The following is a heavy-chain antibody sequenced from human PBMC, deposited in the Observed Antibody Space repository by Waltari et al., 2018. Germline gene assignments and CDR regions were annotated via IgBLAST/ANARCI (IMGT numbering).Heavy chain of an antibody. D-gene: IGHD3-3*01. CDR3: ARGPIFGVDGHFDY. J-gene: IGHJ4*02. Sequence: QVQLQESGPGLVKHSGTLSLTCAVSGGSISSRNWWRWARRPPGKGLEWIGEIYHSGSTNYNPSLKSRVTISVDKSKNQFSLKLSSVTAADTAVYYCARGPIFGVDGHFDYWGQGTLVTVSS. CDR1: GGSISSRNW. V-gene: IGHV4-4*02. CDR2: IYHSGST.